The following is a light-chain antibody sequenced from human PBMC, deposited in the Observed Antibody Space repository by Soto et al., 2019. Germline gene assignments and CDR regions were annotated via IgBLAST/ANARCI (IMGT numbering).Light chain of an antibody. CDR1: SSNIVAAYD. CDR2: GNI. Sequence: QSVLPQPPSVSGAPGQRGTISCTGSSSNIVAAYDVHWYLHLPGTAPKLIIYGNINRPSGVPDRFSGSKSGTSASLAITGRQADDESDDYGQSYDSRLGGFVFGTGTKLTVL. CDR3: QSYDSRLGGFV. V-gene: IGLV1-40*01. J-gene: IGLJ1*01.